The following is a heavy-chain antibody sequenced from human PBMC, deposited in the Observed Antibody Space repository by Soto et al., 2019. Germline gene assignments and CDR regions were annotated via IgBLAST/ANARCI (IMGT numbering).Heavy chain of an antibody. D-gene: IGHD1-1*01. J-gene: IGHJ4*02. CDR3: ASQLEATTYFDY. Sequence: LQLQESGPGLVKPSETLSLTCTVSGGSISNSDYFWAWMRQPPGKGLEWVGTISHTGSPRYNPSLKSRDTISVDTSKNQCSLRLPSVTAADTAVFYCASQLEATTYFDYWGRGTLVTVSS. CDR1: GGSISNSDYF. CDR2: ISHTGSP. V-gene: IGHV4-39*01.